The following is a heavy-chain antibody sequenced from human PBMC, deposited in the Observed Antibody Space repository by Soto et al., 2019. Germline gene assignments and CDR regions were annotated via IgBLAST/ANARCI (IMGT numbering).Heavy chain of an antibody. D-gene: IGHD2-2*02. Sequence: SETLSLTCAVYGGSFSGYYWSWIRQPPGKGLEWIGEINHSGSTNYNPSLKSRVTISVDTSKNQFSLKLSSVTAADTAVYYCARGCYTPGHYYYMDVWGKGTTVTVSS. J-gene: IGHJ6*03. CDR2: INHSGST. CDR3: ARGCYTPGHYYYMDV. V-gene: IGHV4-34*01. CDR1: GGSFSGYY.